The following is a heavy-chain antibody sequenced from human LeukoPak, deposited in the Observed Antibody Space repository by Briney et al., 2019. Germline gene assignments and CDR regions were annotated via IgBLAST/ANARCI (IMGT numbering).Heavy chain of an antibody. D-gene: IGHD2-2*03. Sequence: GGSLRLSCAASGFTFSSYGMHWVRQAPGKGLEWVAVISYDGSNKYYADSVKGRFTISRDNSKNTLYLQMNSLRAEDTAVYYCARDGYCSSTSCYYYYGMDVWGQGTTVTVSS. V-gene: IGHV3-30*19. CDR3: ARDGYCSSTSCYYYYGMDV. J-gene: IGHJ6*02. CDR2: ISYDGSNK. CDR1: GFTFSSYG.